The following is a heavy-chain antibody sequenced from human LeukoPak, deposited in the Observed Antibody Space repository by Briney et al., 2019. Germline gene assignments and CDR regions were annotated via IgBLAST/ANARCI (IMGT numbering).Heavy chain of an antibody. CDR2: IRYDGSNK. CDR1: GFTFSSYG. CDR3: AKDRVTVTPHLDY. Sequence: GESLKISCAASGFTFSSYGMHWVRQAPGKGLEWVAFIRYDGSNKYYADSVKGRFTISRDNSKNTLYLQMNSLRAEDTAVYYCAKDRVTVTPHLDYWGQGTLVTVSS. V-gene: IGHV3-30*02. D-gene: IGHD4-17*01. J-gene: IGHJ4*02.